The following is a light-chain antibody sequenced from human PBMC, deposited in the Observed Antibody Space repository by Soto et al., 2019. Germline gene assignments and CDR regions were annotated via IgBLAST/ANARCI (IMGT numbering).Light chain of an antibody. CDR2: KAS. Sequence: DIQMTQSPSTLSASVGDRVTISCRASQSISNWLAWYQQRPGKAPTLLIYKASVLQSGAPSRFSGSGSGTEFTLTISSLQPDDFVTYHCQQYHSSPWTFGQGTKV. J-gene: IGKJ1*01. CDR3: QQYHSSPWT. V-gene: IGKV1-5*03. CDR1: QSISNW.